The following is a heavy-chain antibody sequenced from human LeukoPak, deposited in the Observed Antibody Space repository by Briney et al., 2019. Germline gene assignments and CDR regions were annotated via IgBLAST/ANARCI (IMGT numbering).Heavy chain of an antibody. Sequence: PGRSLRLSCAASGFTFSSYGMHWVRQAPGKGLEWVAVIWYDGSNKYYADSVKGRFTISRDNSKNTLYLQMNSLRAEDTAVYYCAKDRRYCTNGVCSYYYYYMDVWGKGTTVTVSS. CDR3: AKDRRYCTNGVCSYYYYYMDV. J-gene: IGHJ6*03. D-gene: IGHD2-8*01. CDR1: GFTFSSYG. V-gene: IGHV3-33*06. CDR2: IWYDGSNK.